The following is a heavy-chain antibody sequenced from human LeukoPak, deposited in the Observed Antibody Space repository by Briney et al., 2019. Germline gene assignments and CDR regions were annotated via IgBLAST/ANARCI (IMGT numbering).Heavy chain of an antibody. CDR3: AKDEEGGTSY. Sequence: PGRSLRLSCAASGFTFSSYGMHWVRQAPGKGLEWVAVISYDGSNKYYADSVKGRFTISRDNSKNTLYLQMNSLRAEDTAVYYCAKDEEGGTSYWGQGTLVTVSS. V-gene: IGHV3-30*18. J-gene: IGHJ4*02. CDR1: GFTFSSYG. CDR2: ISYDGSNK. D-gene: IGHD2-2*01.